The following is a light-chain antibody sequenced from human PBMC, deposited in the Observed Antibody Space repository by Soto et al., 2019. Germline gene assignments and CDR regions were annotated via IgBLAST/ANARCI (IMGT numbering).Light chain of an antibody. Sequence: QSALTQPPLASGSPGQSVTLSCTGTSSDVGRYNYVSWYQQHPGKAPKLLIYGVTQRPSGVPDRFSASKSGNTASLTVSGLQDEDEGYYYCSSYAGSNIYVFGTGTKVTVL. J-gene: IGLJ1*01. CDR3: SSYAGSNIYV. V-gene: IGLV2-8*01. CDR2: GVT. CDR1: SSDVGRYNY.